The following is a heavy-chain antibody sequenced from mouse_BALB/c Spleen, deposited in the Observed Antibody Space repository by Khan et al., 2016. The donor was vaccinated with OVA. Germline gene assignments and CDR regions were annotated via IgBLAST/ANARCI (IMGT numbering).Heavy chain of an antibody. D-gene: IGHD1-1*01. Sequence: VQLKQSGPELVKPGASVKVSCKASGYSFTDYNMFWVKQSLGKSFVWIGYIDPYNGGTNYNQKFMGKATLTVDKSSSTAFMHLNSLTSEDSAVYYCALIYHYGSGFDYWGQGTTLTVSS. CDR1: GYSFTDYN. CDR3: ALIYHYGSGFDY. CDR2: IDPYNGGT. V-gene: IGHV1S135*01. J-gene: IGHJ2*01.